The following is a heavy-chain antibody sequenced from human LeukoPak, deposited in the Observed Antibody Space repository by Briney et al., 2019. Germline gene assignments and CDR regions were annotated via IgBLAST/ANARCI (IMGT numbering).Heavy chain of an antibody. V-gene: IGHV3-30*02. CDR3: AKVSPGRAGTTVGFDY. CDR1: GFTFSIYG. CDR2: TRYDGGQK. D-gene: IGHD1-7*01. Sequence: GGSLRLSCGASGFTFSIYGMHWVRQAPGEGLEWGAYTRYDGGQKYYADSVRGRFTISRDNSKNTLYLQMDSLRAEDTAVYYCAKVSPGRAGTTVGFDYWGQGTLVTVSS. J-gene: IGHJ4*02.